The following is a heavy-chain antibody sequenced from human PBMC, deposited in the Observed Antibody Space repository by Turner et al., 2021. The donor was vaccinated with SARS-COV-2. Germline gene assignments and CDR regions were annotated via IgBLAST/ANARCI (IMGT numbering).Heavy chain of an antibody. V-gene: IGHV4-39*01. CDR2: IYYSGST. CDR3: ARHKGDYDSSELLG. Sequence: QLQLQESGPGLVKPSETLSLTCTVSGGSISSSSYYWGWIRQPPGKGLAWIGSIYYSGSTYYNPSLKSRGTISVDTSKNQFSLKLSSVTAADTAVYYCARHKGDYDSSELLGWGQGTLVTVSS. CDR1: GGSISSSSYY. J-gene: IGHJ4*02. D-gene: IGHD3-22*01.